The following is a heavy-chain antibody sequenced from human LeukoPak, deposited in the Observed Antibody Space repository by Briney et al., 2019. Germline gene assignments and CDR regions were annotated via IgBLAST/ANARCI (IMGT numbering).Heavy chain of an antibody. V-gene: IGHV1-2*02. D-gene: IGHD1-7*01. CDR1: GYTFTGYY. CDR2: INPNSGGT. Sequence: GASVKVSCKASGYTFTGYYMHWVRQAPGQGLEWMGWINPNSGGTNYAQKFQGRVTMTRDTSISTAYMELSGLRSDDTAVYYCAKDLRLELTGFDYWGQGTLVTVSS. CDR3: AKDLRLELTGFDY. J-gene: IGHJ4*02.